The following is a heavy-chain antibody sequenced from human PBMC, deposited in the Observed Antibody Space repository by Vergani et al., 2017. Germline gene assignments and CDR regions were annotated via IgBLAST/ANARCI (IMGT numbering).Heavy chain of an antibody. CDR3: ARGDGTGMIVPTGPRPGYYYYVEV. D-gene: IGHD3-22*01. Sequence: QVQLVQSGAEVKKPGSSVKVSCKASGGTFSSYAISWVRQAPGQGLEWMGGIIPIFGTANYAQKFQGRVTITADESTSTAYMELSSLRSEDTAVYYCARGDGTGMIVPTGPRPGYYYYVEVWGKATTVTVSS. CDR1: GGTFSSYA. CDR2: IIPIFGTA. J-gene: IGHJ6*03. V-gene: IGHV1-69*01.